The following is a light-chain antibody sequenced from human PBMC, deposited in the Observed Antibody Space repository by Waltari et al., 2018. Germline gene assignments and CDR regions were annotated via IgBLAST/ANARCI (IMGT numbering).Light chain of an antibody. Sequence: DIVLTQSPASLSLSPGERAPLSCRSSQSVSSYLAWYQQKPGQAPRLLLYDASNRATGIPARFSGSGSGTDFTLTISSLEPEDFAVYYCQQRRDWPITFGQGTRLEIK. CDR2: DAS. J-gene: IGKJ5*01. CDR3: QQRRDWPIT. CDR1: QSVSSY. V-gene: IGKV3-11*01.